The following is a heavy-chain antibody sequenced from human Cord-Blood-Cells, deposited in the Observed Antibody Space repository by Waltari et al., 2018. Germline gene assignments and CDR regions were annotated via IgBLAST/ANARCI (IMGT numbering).Heavy chain of an antibody. CDR1: GFSLSTSGVG. D-gene: IGHD1-26*01. Sequence: QITLNESGPTLVKPTQTLPLTCPFSGFSLSTSGVGVGWMRQPPGKALEWLALIDWNDDKRYSPSLKSMLTITKDTSKNQVVLTMTNMDPVDTATYYCARTIVGATEGAFDIWCQGTMVTVSS. V-gene: IGHV2-5*01. CDR3: ARTIVGATEGAFDI. J-gene: IGHJ3*02. CDR2: IDWNDDK.